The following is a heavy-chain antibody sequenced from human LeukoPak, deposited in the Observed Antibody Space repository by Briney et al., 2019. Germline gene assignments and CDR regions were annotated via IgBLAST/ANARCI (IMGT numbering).Heavy chain of an antibody. D-gene: IGHD6-13*01. V-gene: IGHV1-18*01. J-gene: IGHJ4*02. CDR1: GYTFTSYG. CDR3: ARVGSIAAAVYYFDY. CDR2: ISAYNGNT. Sequence: GASVRVSCKASGYTFTSYGISWVRQAPGQGLEWMGWISAYNGNTSYAQKLQGRVTMTTDTSTSTAYMELRSLRSDDTAVYYCARVGSIAAAVYYFDYWGQGTLVTVSS.